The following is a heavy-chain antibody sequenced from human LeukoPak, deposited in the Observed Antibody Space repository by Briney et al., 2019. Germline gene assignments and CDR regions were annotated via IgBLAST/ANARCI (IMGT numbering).Heavy chain of an antibody. J-gene: IGHJ4*02. D-gene: IGHD6-19*01. CDR2: IYPGDSDT. Sequence: GESPKLSCKGSGYSFTSYWIGWVRQMPWKGLEWMGIIYPGDSDTRYSPSFQGQVTISADKSISTAYLQWSSLKASDTAMYYCARVYSSGWFDYWGQGTLVTVSS. CDR1: GYSFTSYW. V-gene: IGHV5-51*01. CDR3: ARVYSSGWFDY.